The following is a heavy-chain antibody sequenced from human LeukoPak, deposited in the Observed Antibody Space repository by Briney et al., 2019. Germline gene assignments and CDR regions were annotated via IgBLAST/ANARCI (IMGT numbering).Heavy chain of an antibody. CDR1: AFLFNDFA. Sequence: GGALRLCCAASAFLFNDFAMHWVRQAPGKGLEWVAVMSYDGNNQYYADSVKGRFTISRDDSKNTLYLQMNSLRTEDTAVYFCAKAYYDSSGHDAFDVWGQGTMVTVSS. V-gene: IGHV3-30*18. CDR2: MSYDGNNQ. J-gene: IGHJ3*01. D-gene: IGHD3-22*01. CDR3: AKAYYDSSGHDAFDV.